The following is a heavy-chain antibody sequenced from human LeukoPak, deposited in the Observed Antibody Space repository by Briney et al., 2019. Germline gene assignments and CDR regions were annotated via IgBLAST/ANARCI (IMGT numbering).Heavy chain of an antibody. CDR2: IGTTGTYR. D-gene: IGHD3-3*01. J-gene: IGHJ3*02. CDR1: GFTFSAYY. V-gene: IGHV3-21*01. Sequence: GGSLRLSCAASGFTFSAYYINWVRQAPGKGLEWVSLIGTTGTYREYADSVKGRFTISRDNAENSVSLQMDSLRVEDAAVYYCARVFRPSLTVFIIRGAFDIWGQGTMVTVSS. CDR3: ARVFRPSLTVFIIRGAFDI.